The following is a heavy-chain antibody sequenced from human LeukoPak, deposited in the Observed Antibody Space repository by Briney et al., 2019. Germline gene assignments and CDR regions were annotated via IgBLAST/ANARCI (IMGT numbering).Heavy chain of an antibody. V-gene: IGHV1-18*01. CDR3: ARDYCSGGSCYSGDYFDY. CDR2: ISVYNGNT. J-gene: IGHJ4*02. Sequence: ASVKVSCKASGYTFTNYGISWVRQAPGQGLEWMGWISVYNGNTNHAQKLQGRVTMTTDTSTRTAYMELRSLRSDDTAVYYCARDYCSGGSCYSGDYFDYWGQGTLVTVSS. CDR1: GYTFTNYG. D-gene: IGHD2-15*01.